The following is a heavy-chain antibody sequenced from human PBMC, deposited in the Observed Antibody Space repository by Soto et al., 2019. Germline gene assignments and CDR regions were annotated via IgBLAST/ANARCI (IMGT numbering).Heavy chain of an antibody. Sequence: QLQLQESGPGLGKPSETLSITCTVSGGAISSRSYYWGWIRQPPGKCLEWIGSIYYSGSTYYNPSLKSLVTIAVATSKNHVSLKLSSVSAADTAVYYCARIVKNDYILTGYYIALYFDYWGQGTLVTVSS. D-gene: IGHD3-9*01. V-gene: IGHV4-39*01. CDR2: IYYSGST. J-gene: IGHJ4*02. CDR3: ARIVKNDYILTGYYIALYFDY. CDR1: GGAISSRSYY.